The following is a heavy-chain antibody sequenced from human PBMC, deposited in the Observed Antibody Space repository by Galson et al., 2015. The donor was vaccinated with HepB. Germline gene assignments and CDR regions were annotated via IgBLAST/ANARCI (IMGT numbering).Heavy chain of an antibody. CDR2: ISYDGSNK. V-gene: IGHV3-30*04. Sequence: SLRLSCAASGFTFSSYAMHWVRQAPGKGLEWVAVISYDGSNKYYADSVKGRFTISRDNSKNTLYLQMNSLRAEDTAVYYCARAGGRSGTTNFDYWGQGTLVTVSS. J-gene: IGHJ4*02. D-gene: IGHD1-1*01. CDR1: GFTFSSYA. CDR3: ARAGGRSGTTNFDY.